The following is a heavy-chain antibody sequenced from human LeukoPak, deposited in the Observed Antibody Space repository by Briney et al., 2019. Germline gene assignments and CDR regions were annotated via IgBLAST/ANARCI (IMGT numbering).Heavy chain of an antibody. CDR3: ARLKGGYSYAYDY. Sequence: SETLSLTCAVYGGSFSGYYWSWIRQPPGKGLEWIGEINHSGSTNYNPSLKSRVTISVDTSKNQFSLKLSSVTAADTAVYYCARLKGGYSYAYDYWGQGTLVTVSS. J-gene: IGHJ4*02. CDR2: INHSGST. CDR1: GGSFSGYY. D-gene: IGHD5-18*01. V-gene: IGHV4-34*01.